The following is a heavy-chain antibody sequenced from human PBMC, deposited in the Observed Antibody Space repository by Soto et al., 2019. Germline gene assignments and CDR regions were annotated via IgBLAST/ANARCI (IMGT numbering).Heavy chain of an antibody. CDR2: IYYSGST. J-gene: IGHJ4*02. V-gene: IGHV4-31*03. CDR3: ARSGYSYGPNPLLY. Sequence: QVQLQESGPGLVKPSQTLSLTCTVSGGSISSGGYYWSWIRQHPGKGLEWIGYIYYSGSTYYNPSLTCRVTISVDTSKNQFSLQLSSVTAADTAVYYCARSGYSYGPNPLLYWGQGTLVTVSS. CDR1: GGSISSGGYY. D-gene: IGHD5-18*01.